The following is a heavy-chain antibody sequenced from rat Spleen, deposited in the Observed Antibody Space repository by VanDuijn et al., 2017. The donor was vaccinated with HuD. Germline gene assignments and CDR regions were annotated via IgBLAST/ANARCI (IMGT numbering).Heavy chain of an antibody. Sequence: EVQLVESGGGLVQPGRSLKLSCVASGFTFNNYWMTWIRQAPGKGLEWVASITNTGGSTYYPDSVKGRFTISRDNAKSSLYLQMNSLRSEDTDTYYCARHTEGIAWFAYWGQGTLVTVSS. CDR3: ARHTEGIAWFAY. D-gene: IGHD1-11*01. V-gene: IGHV5-31*01. CDR1: GFTFNNYW. CDR2: ITNTGGST. J-gene: IGHJ3*01.